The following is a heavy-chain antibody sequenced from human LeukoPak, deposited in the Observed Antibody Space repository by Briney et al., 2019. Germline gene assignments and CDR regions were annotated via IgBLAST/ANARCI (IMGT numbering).Heavy chain of an antibody. J-gene: IGHJ6*03. D-gene: IGHD1-26*01. CDR3: ARPTGRPSNYYSMDV. Sequence: ASVKVSCKASGYSFTGYDINWVRQATGQGLEWMGWMNPNNGNTGYAQRFQGRVTLTGDTATSTAYMELSSLKFEDTAVYYCARPTGRPSNYYSMDVWGKGTTVAVSS. CDR1: GYSFTGYD. V-gene: IGHV1-8*01. CDR2: MNPNNGNT.